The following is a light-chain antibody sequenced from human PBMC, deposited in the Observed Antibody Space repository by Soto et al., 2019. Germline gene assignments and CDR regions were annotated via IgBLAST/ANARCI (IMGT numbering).Light chain of an antibody. CDR1: SSNIGANP. CDR3: EAWDDSLYGAV. Sequence: QSVLTQPPSASGTPGQRVTISCSGSSSNIGANPINWYQQLPGTAPKLLIYNNDQRPSGVPDRFSASKSGTSASLAISGLQSEDEADYYCEAWDDSLYGAVLGGRTKVTVL. J-gene: IGLJ2*01. V-gene: IGLV1-44*01. CDR2: NND.